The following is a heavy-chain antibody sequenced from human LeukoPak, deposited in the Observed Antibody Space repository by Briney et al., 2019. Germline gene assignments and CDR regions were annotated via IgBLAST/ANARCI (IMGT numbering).Heavy chain of an antibody. CDR2: IYPGDSDT. J-gene: IGHJ4*02. D-gene: IGHD4-17*01. CDR1: GYSFADSW. CDR3: ARQYGRPFDF. V-gene: IGHV5-51*01. Sequence: GESLKISCKGSGYSFADSWIGWVRQMPGKGLEWMGLIYPGDSDTRYSPSFQGQVSISVDNSISTTFLQWSSLKASDTAMYYCARQYGRPFDFWGQGTLVTVSS.